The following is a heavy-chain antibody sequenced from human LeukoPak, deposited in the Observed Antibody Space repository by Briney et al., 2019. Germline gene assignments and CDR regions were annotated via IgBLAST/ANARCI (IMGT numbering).Heavy chain of an antibody. CDR1: GGSISSYY. CDR3: ASPYGP. V-gene: IGHV4-59*08. D-gene: IGHD4-17*01. CDR2: IYYGGST. Sequence: PSETLSLTCTVSGGSISSYYWSWIRQPPGKGLEWIGYIYYGGSTNYNPSLKSQVTISVDTSKNQFSLKLTSVTAADTAVYYCASPYGPWGQGTLVTVSS. J-gene: IGHJ5*02.